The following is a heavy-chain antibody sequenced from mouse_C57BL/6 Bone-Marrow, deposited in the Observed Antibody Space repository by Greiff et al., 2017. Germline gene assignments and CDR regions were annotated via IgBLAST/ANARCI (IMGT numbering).Heavy chain of an antibody. V-gene: IGHV1-81*01. CDR1: GYTFTSYG. Sequence: QVQLKQSGAELARPGASVKLSCKASGYTFTSYGISWVKQRTGQGLGWIGEIYPRSGNTYYNEKFKGKATLTADKSSSTAYMELRSLTSEDSAVYFCARSLTYWYFDVWGTGTTVTVSS. D-gene: IGHD1-2*01. CDR3: ARSLTYWYFDV. J-gene: IGHJ1*03. CDR2: IYPRSGNT.